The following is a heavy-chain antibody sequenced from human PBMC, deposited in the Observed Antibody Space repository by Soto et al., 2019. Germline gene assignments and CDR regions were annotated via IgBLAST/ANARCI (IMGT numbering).Heavy chain of an antibody. J-gene: IGHJ4*02. CDR2: IKQDGSEK. Sequence: GSLRLSCVASGFTFSSYWMSWVRQAPGKGLERVANIKQDGSEKYYVDSVKGRFTISRDNANNSLYLQMNSLRAEDTAVYYCARALDLLSYFSGCSCYQYYFDYRGQRTLVTVSS. D-gene: IGHD2-15*01. CDR3: ARALDLLSYFSGCSCYQYYFDY. CDR1: GFTFSSYW. V-gene: IGHV3-7*01.